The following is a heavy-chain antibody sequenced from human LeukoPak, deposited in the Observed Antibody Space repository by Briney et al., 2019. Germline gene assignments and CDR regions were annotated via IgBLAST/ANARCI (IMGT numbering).Heavy chain of an antibody. CDR2: IYSGGST. CDR1: GFTVSSNY. J-gene: IGHJ5*02. D-gene: IGHD6-13*01. CDR3: AREVRIAAAVTDWFDP. Sequence: GGSLRLSCAASGFTVSSNYMSWVRQAPGKGLEWVSVIYSGGSTYYADSVKGRFTISRDNSKNTLYLQMNSLRAEDTAVYYCAREVRIAAAVTDWFDPWGQGTLVTVSS. V-gene: IGHV3-53*01.